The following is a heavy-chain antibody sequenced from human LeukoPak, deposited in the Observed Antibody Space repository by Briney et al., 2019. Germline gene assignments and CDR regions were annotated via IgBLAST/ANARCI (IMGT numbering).Heavy chain of an antibody. Sequence: GGSLRLSCAASGFTFSSYWMHWVRQAPGKGLVWVSYITTDGSTTAYADSVKGRFTIARDDARKTLYLQMNSLRAEDTAVYYCLTIVETTFDAFDIWGQGTMVTVSS. D-gene: IGHD2/OR15-2a*01. CDR3: LTIVETTFDAFDI. CDR1: GFTFSSYW. CDR2: ITTDGSTT. J-gene: IGHJ3*02. V-gene: IGHV3-74*01.